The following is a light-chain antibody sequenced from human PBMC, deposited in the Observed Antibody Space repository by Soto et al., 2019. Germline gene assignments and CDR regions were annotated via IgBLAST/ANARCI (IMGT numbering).Light chain of an antibody. CDR1: SSNIGPGYD. V-gene: IGLV1-40*01. Sequence: QSVLTQPPSVSGAPGQRVTISCTGSSSNIGPGYDVHWYQHLPGTAPKLLIYSNTNRPSGVPDRFSGSRSGTSASLAITGLQAEDEADYYCAAWDDNVYVFGTGTKVTVL. CDR3: AAWDDNVYV. J-gene: IGLJ1*01. CDR2: SNT.